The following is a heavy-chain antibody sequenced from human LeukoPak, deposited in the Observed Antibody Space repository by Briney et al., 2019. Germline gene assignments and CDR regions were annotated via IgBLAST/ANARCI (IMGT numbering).Heavy chain of an antibody. V-gene: IGHV3-7*01. J-gene: IGHJ3*02. Sequence: GGSLRLSCTASGFTFRTFWMAWVRQAPGKGLEWVAIIKQDGSEKKSVDSVKGRFTISRDNAKNSLYLQMNSLRAEDTAVYYCARDPGRGFDIWGQGTMVTVSS. CDR1: GFTFRTFW. CDR2: IKQDGSEK. D-gene: IGHD2-15*01. CDR3: ARDPGRGFDI.